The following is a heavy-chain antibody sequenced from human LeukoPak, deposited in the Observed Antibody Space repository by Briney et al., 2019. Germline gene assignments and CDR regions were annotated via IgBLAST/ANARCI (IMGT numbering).Heavy chain of an antibody. V-gene: IGHV1-2*02. D-gene: IGHD2-2*01. CDR2: INPNSGGT. Sequence: GASVKVSCKASGYTFTGYYMHWVRQAPGQGLEWMGWINPNSGGTNYAQKFQGGVTMTRDTSISTAYMELSRLRSDDTAVYYCARVVVPAARGSDYWGQGTLVTVSS. CDR3: ARVVVPAARGSDY. J-gene: IGHJ4*02. CDR1: GYTFTGYY.